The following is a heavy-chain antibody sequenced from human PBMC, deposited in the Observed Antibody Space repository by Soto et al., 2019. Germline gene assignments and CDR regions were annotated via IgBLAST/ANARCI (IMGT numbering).Heavy chain of an antibody. CDR2: IYYSGST. D-gene: IGHD2-15*01. CDR3: ARQYCSGGSCDERYYYYYYMDF. V-gene: IGHV4-59*08. Sequence: SETLSLTCTVSGGSISSYYWSWIRQPPGKGLEWIGYIYYSGSTNYNPSLKSRVTISVDTSKNQFSLKLSSVTAADTAVYYCARQYCSGGSCDERYYYYYYMDFWGKGTTVTVSS. CDR1: GGSISSYY. J-gene: IGHJ6*03.